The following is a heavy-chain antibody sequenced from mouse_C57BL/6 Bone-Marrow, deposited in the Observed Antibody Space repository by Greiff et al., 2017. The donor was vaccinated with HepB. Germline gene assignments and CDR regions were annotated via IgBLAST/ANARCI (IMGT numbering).Heavy chain of an antibody. CDR1: GYSITSGYD. V-gene: IGHV3-1*01. CDR3: ARAYDYDEDYYAMDY. CDR2: ISYSGST. J-gene: IGHJ4*01. D-gene: IGHD2-4*01. Sequence: EVKLVESGPGMVKPSQSLSLTCTVTGYSITSGYDWHWIRHFPGNKLEWMGYISYSGSTNYNPSLKSRISITHDTSKNHFFLKLNSVTTEDTATYYCARAYDYDEDYYAMDYWGQGTSVTVSS.